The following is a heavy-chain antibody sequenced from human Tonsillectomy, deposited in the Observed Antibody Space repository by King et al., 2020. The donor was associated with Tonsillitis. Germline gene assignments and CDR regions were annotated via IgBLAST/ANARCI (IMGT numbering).Heavy chain of an antibody. D-gene: IGHD1-26*01. J-gene: IGHJ6*03. CDR3: AKVGYSGSYRMYYYMDV. Sequence: KLVQSGGGLVQPGRSLRLSCAASGFTFDDYAMHWVRHGPGKGLEWVSGISWNSGSIGYADSVRGRFTISRDNAKKSLYLQMNSLRPEDTALYYCAKVGYSGSYRMYYYMDVWGKGTTVTVSS. V-gene: IGHV3-9*01. CDR1: GFTFDDYA. CDR2: ISWNSGSI.